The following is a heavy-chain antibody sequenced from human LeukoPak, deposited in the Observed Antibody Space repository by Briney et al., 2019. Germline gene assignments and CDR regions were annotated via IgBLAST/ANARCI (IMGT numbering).Heavy chain of an antibody. V-gene: IGHV1-3*01. CDR2: INAGNGNT. CDR1: GYTFTSYA. CDR3: ARSPLSSRWYMYYYGMDV. Sequence: ASVTVSCKASGYTFTSYAMHWVRQAPGQRLEWMGWINAGNGNTKYSQKFQGRVTITADESTSTAYMELSSLRSEDTAVYYCARSPLSSRWYMYYYGMDVWGQGTTVTVSS. J-gene: IGHJ6*02. D-gene: IGHD6-13*01.